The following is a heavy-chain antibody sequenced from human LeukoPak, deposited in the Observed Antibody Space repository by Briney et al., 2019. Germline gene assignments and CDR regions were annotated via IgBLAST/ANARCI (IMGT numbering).Heavy chain of an antibody. CDR1: GYTFTSYD. V-gene: IGHV1-8*01. Sequence: GASVKVSCKASGYTFTSYDINWVRQATGQGLEWMGWMNPNSGNTGYAQKFQGRVTMTTDTSTSTAYMELRSLRSDDTAVYYCARERRTGSGYYLHFDYWGQGTLVTVSS. CDR2: MNPNSGNT. D-gene: IGHD3-22*01. J-gene: IGHJ4*02. CDR3: ARERRTGSGYYLHFDY.